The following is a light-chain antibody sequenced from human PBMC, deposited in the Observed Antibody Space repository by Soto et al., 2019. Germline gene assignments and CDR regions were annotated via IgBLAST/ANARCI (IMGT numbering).Light chain of an antibody. CDR3: MQGTHWPFT. CDR1: QSLVYSDGDTY. V-gene: IGKV2-30*01. CDR2: KVS. J-gene: IGKJ3*01. Sequence: DVVMTQSPLSLPVTLGQPASISCRSGQSLVYSDGDTYLSWFQQRPGQSPRRLIYKVSNRDSGVPDRFSGSGSGTDFTLKISRVEAEDVGVYYCMQGTHWPFTFGPGTKVDI.